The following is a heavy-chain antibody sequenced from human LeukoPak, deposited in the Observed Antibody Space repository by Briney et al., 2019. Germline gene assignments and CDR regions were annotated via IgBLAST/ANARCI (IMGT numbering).Heavy chain of an antibody. CDR2: IWYDGSNK. CDR3: ARRGFGELLSWFDP. CDR1: GFTFSSYG. Sequence: GRSLRLSCAASGFTFSSYGMHWVRQAPGKGLEWVAVIWYDGSNKYYADSVKGRFTISRDNSKNTLYLQMNSLRAEDTAVYYCARRGFGELLSWFDPWGQGTLVTVSS. V-gene: IGHV3-33*01. D-gene: IGHD3-10*01. J-gene: IGHJ5*02.